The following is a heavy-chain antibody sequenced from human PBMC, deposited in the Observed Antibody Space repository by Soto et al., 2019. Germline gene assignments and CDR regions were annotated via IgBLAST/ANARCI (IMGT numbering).Heavy chain of an antibody. CDR1: GGSFSSYA. CDR2: IIPMFGTT. Sequence: QVQLVQSGAEVKKPGTSVKVSCKASGGSFSSYAIIWVRQAPGQGLEWMGGIIPMFGTTNYAQRFQGRVTMTADGPTTTAYLEVRSLRSEYTAVYYCATSAGGDVLNWFDPWGQGTLVTVSS. CDR3: ATSAGGDVLNWFDP. D-gene: IGHD2-21*02. J-gene: IGHJ5*02. V-gene: IGHV1-69*01.